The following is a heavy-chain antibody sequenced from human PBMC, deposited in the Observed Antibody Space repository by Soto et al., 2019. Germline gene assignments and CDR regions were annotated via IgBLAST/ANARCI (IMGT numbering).Heavy chain of an antibody. D-gene: IGHD1-26*01. CDR3: STQEVGGSYVYTFDP. CDR2: IYDSGST. Sequence: PSETLSLTCSVSGASISSGDYYWSWIRQHPGKGLEWIGYIYDSGSTYYNPSLKSRVTISVDTSKNQFSLKLSSVTAADTAVYYCSTQEVGGSYVYTFDPWGQG. V-gene: IGHV4-31*03. J-gene: IGHJ5*02. CDR1: GASISSGDYY.